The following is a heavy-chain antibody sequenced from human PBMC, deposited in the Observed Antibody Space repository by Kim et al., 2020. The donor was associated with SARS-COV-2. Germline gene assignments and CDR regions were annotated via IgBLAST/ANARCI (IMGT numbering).Heavy chain of an antibody. V-gene: IGHV4-30-2*04. Sequence: PSRKSRVTISVDTSKHQFSLELSSVTAADTAVYYCAREVPTWLQPYYFDYWGQGTLVTVSS. D-gene: IGHD5-12*01. CDR3: AREVPTWLQPYYFDY. J-gene: IGHJ4*02.